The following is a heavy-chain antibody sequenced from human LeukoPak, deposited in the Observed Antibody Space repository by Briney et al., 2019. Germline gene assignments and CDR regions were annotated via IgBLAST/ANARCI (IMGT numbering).Heavy chain of an antibody. V-gene: IGHV3-23*01. CDR2: ISGSGGST. J-gene: IGHJ4*02. CDR3: ASPRITGTSRPFDY. Sequence: GGSLRLSCAASGFSFSSYAMNWVRQAPGKGLEWVSVISGSGGSTYYADFVKGRFTISRDNSKNTLDLQMNSLRAEDTAVYYCASPRITGTSRPFDYWGQGTLVTVSS. D-gene: IGHD1-7*01. CDR1: GFSFSSYA.